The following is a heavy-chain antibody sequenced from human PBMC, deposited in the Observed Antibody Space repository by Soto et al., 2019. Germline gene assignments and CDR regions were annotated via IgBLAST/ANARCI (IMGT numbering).Heavy chain of an antibody. D-gene: IGHD5-18*01. CDR2: IIPFFGTA. J-gene: IGHJ4*02. CDR3: ARYRYGYSYFDY. Sequence: QVQLVQSGAEVKKPGSSVKVSCKASGGTFSSYAISWVRQAPGQGLEWMGGIIPFFGTANYAQEFQGRVTITADESTSTAYMELSSLRSEDTAVYYCARYRYGYSYFDYWGQGTLVTVSS. CDR1: GGTFSSYA. V-gene: IGHV1-69*12.